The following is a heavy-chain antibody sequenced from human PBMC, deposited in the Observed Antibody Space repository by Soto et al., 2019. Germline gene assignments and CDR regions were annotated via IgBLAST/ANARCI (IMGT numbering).Heavy chain of an antibody. CDR1: DDSITSSNW. CDR3: ARVRSNGWYWAFDM. Sequence: QVQLQESGPGLVKPSGTLSLTCVVSDDSITSSNWWTWVRQPPGKGLEWIGEIYHTESTNYNPSLQSRVTISVDKSKNQFSLRMNSVTAADTAIYYCARVRSNGWYWAFDMWGQGTMVTVSS. D-gene: IGHD6-19*01. V-gene: IGHV4-4*02. J-gene: IGHJ3*02. CDR2: IYHTEST.